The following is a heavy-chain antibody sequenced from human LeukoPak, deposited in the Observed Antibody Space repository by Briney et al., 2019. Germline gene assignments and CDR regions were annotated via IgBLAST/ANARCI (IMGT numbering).Heavy chain of an antibody. CDR3: ARESVKAAAIDY. Sequence: PGGSLRLSCAASGXTFSTYWMHWVRQAPGKGLVWVSRINSDGSSSSYADSVNGRFTISRDNAKNTLSLQMNSLRADDTAIYYCARESVKAAAIDYWGQGTLVTVSS. D-gene: IGHD6-13*01. V-gene: IGHV3-74*01. CDR1: GXTFSTYW. J-gene: IGHJ4*02. CDR2: INSDGSSS.